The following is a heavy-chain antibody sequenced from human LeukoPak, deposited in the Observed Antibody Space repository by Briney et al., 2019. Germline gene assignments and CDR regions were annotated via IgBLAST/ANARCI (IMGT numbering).Heavy chain of an antibody. J-gene: IGHJ4*02. V-gene: IGHV1-18*01. Sequence: ASVKVSCKASGYTFTSYGISWVRQAPGQGLEWRGWISGYNGKTNYAQKFQGRVTMTTDTSTSIAYMELRSLRSDDTAVYYCARNYGSGSYSKIDYWGQGTLVTVSS. D-gene: IGHD3-10*01. CDR2: ISGYNGKT. CDR1: GYTFTSYG. CDR3: ARNYGSGSYSKIDY.